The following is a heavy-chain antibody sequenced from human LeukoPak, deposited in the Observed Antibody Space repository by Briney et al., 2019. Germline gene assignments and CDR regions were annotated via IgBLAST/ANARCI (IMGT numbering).Heavy chain of an antibody. J-gene: IGHJ4*02. CDR1: GFTVSSNY. CDR2: ISGSGGST. D-gene: IGHD3-10*01. Sequence: PGGSLRLSCAASGFTVSSNYMSWVRQAPGKGLEWVSVISGSGGSTYYADSVKGRFTISRDNSKNTLYLQMNSLRAEDTAVYYCASLIWFGELLFDYWGQGTLVTVSS. CDR3: ASLIWFGELLFDY. V-gene: IGHV3-53*01.